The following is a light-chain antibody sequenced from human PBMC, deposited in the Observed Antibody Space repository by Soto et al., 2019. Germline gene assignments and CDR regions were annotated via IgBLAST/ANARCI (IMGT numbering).Light chain of an antibody. V-gene: IGKV1-39*01. CDR3: HQTAANPWT. CDR2: AAS. Sequence: DIQMTQSPSSLSASVGDRVAMSCRASQNIGVYLNWYQKKPGKAPKLLIHAASSLHSGVPSTFSGSGSGTDFALTISSLQPEDFATYYCHQTAANPWTFAQGTKV. J-gene: IGKJ1*01. CDR1: QNIGVY.